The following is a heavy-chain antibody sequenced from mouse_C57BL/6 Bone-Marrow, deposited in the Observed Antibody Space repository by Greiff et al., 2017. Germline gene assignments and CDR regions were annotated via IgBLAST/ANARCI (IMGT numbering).Heavy chain of an antibody. V-gene: IGHV1-15*01. CDR3: ARELGWFAY. CDR1: GYTFTDYE. CDR2: IDPETGGT. D-gene: IGHD4-1*01. J-gene: IGHJ3*01. Sequence: VQLQQSGAELVRPGASVTLSCKASGYTFTDYEMHWVKQTPVHGLEWIGAIDPETGGTAYNQKFKGKATLTADKSSSTAYMQLSSLTSEDSAVYFCARELGWFAYWGQGTLVTVSA.